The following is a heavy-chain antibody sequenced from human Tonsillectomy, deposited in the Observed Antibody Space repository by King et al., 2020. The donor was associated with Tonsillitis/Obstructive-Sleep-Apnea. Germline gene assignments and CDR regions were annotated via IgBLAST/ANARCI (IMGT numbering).Heavy chain of an antibody. CDR1: GFTFSTYA. CDR3: AGGGYQGPWEYFQH. Sequence: VQLVESGGGVVQPGRSLRLSWAASGFTFSTYAMHWVRQDPGKGMEWAAVISYDVINKYYADFVKGRFTISRDNSKNTLYLQMNSLRVEATAGVYCAGGGYQGPWEYFQHWGQGTLVTVSS. V-gene: IGHV3-30*03. D-gene: IGHD2-2*01. J-gene: IGHJ1*01. CDR2: ISYDVINK.